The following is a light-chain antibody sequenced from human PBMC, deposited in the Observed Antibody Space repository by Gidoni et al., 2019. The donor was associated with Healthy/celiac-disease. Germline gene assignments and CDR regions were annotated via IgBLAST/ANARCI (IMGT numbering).Light chain of an antibody. V-gene: IGLV3-9*01. CDR2: RDS. J-gene: IGLJ2*01. CDR1: NIGSKN. Sequence: ARITCGGNNIGSKNVHWYQQKPGQAPVLVIYRDSNRPSGIPERFSGSNSGNTATLTISRAQAGDEADYYCQVWDSSSVFGGGTKLTVL. CDR3: QVWDSSSV.